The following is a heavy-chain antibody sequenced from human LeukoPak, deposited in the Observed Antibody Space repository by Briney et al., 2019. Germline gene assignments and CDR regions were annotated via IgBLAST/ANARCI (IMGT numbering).Heavy chain of an antibody. Sequence: ASVKVSCKASGYTFTGYYMHWVRQAPRQGLEWMGWINPNSGGTNYAQKFQGRVTMTRDTSISTAYMELSRLRSDDTAVYYCARGRVVGAIAYFDYWGQGTLVTVSS. CDR1: GYTFTGYY. CDR2: INPNSGGT. D-gene: IGHD1-26*01. CDR3: ARGRVVGAIAYFDY. V-gene: IGHV1-2*02. J-gene: IGHJ4*02.